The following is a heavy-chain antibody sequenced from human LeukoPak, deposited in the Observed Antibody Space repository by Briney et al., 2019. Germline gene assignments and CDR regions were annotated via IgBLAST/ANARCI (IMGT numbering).Heavy chain of an antibody. CDR1: GGSINTYY. CDR2: VHYSGST. CDR3: ARAHSSGWPHMFDP. Sequence: PSETLSLTCTVSGGSINTYYWSWIRQPPGKGLEWIGYVHYSGSTNYNPSLKSRVTISIDTSKNQFSLKVSSVTAADTAVYYCARAHSSGWPHMFDPWGQGTLVTVPS. D-gene: IGHD6-19*01. V-gene: IGHV4-59*01. J-gene: IGHJ5*02.